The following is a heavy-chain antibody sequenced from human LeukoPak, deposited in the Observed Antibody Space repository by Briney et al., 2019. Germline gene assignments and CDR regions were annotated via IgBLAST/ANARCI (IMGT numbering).Heavy chain of an antibody. V-gene: IGHV4-39*07. CDR2: IYYSGST. CDR1: GGSISSSSYY. CDR3: ARQNGGNPDAFDI. J-gene: IGHJ3*02. Sequence: SETLSLTCTVSGGSISSSSYYWGWIRQPPGKGLEWIGSIYYSGSTYYNPSLKSRVTISVDTSKNQFSLKLSSVTAADTAVYYCARQNGGNPDAFDIWGQGTMVTVSS. D-gene: IGHD4-23*01.